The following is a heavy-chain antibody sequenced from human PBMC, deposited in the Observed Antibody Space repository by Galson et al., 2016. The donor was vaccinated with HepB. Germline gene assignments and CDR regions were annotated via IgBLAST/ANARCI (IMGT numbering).Heavy chain of an antibody. CDR2: TYYRSKWYN. CDR1: GDSVSSNSAA. V-gene: IGHV6-1*01. Sequence: CAISGDSVSSNSAAWNWIRQSPSRGLEWLGRTYYRSKWYNDYAVSVKSRITINPNTSKSQFSLQLNAVTPEDTAVYYCARGPRAYFDFWGQGTLVTVSS. CDR3: ARGPRAYFDF. J-gene: IGHJ4*02.